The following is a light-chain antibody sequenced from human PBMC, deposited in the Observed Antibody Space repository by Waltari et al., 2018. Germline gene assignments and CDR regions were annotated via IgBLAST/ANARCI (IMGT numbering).Light chain of an antibody. CDR3: QQYGSFT. V-gene: IGKV3-20*01. CDR1: QSVPHYY. CDR2: GAS. J-gene: IGKJ4*01. Sequence: LSCRASQSVPHYYLAWYQHKPGQAPRLLIYGASRRATGTPDRISGSGSGTDFTLTISRLESEDSAVYFCQQYGSFTFGGGTKVEIK.